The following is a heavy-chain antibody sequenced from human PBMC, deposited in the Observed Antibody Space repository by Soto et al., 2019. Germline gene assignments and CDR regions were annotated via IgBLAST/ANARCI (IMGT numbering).Heavy chain of an antibody. D-gene: IGHD2-21*02. CDR3: ARVAYGGGDCYEAFDI. CDR2: IKQDGSEK. V-gene: IGHV3-7*01. CDR1: GFTFSSYW. Sequence: GGSLRLSCAASGFTFSSYWMSWVRQAPGKGLAWVANIKQDGSEKYYVDSVKGRFTISRDNAKNSLYLQMNSLRAEDTAVYYCARVAYGGGDCYEAFDIWGQGTMVTVSS. J-gene: IGHJ3*02.